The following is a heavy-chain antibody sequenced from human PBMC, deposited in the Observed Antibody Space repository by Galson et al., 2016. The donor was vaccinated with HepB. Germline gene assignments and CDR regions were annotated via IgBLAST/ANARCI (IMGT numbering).Heavy chain of an antibody. J-gene: IGHJ4*02. D-gene: IGHD3-3*01. CDR1: GYSFTNYW. Sequence: QSGAEVKKPGESLKISCKGSGYSFTNYWIGWVRQMPGEGLEWMGIIYPGDSNTRYSPSFQGQVAISADKSISTAYLQWSSLKASDTAMYYCVRGYYDFWSGAYTGKDYWGQGTLVTVSS. CDR3: VRGYYDFWSGAYTGKDY. CDR2: IYPGDSNT. V-gene: IGHV5-51*01.